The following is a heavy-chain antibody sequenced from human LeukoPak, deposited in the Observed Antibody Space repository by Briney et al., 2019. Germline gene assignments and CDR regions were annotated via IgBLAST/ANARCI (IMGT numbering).Heavy chain of an antibody. CDR1: GYSFTSYW. D-gene: IGHD3-10*01. Sequence: GESLKISCKGSGYSFTSYWIGWVRQMPRKSLEWMGIIYPGDSDTRYSPSFQGQVTISADKSISTAYLQWSSLKASDTAMYYCARHPYGSGSYFPNWFDPWGQGTLVTVSS. CDR2: IYPGDSDT. CDR3: ARHPYGSGSYFPNWFDP. J-gene: IGHJ5*02. V-gene: IGHV5-51*01.